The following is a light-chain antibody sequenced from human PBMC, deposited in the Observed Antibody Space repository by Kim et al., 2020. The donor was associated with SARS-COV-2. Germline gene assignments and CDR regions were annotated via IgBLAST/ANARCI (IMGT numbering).Light chain of an antibody. CDR2: GKN. V-gene: IGLV3-19*01. CDR1: SLRSYY. Sequence: ALGQTVRFTCQGDSLRSYYASWYQQKPGQAPVLVIYGKNNRPSGIPDRFSGSSSGNTASLTITGAQAEDEADYYCNSRDSSGNVVFGGGTQLTVL. J-gene: IGLJ2*01. CDR3: NSRDSSGNVV.